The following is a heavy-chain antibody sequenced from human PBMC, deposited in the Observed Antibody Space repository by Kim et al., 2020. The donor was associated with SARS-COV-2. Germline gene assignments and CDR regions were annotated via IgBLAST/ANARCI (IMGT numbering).Heavy chain of an antibody. CDR3: ARAFPPEYYDSTPPEGFDI. D-gene: IGHD3-22*01. Sequence: ASVKVSCKASGYTFTSYYMHWVRQAPGQGLEWMGIINPSCGSTSYAQKFQGRVTMTRDTSTSTVYMELSSLRSEDTAVYYCARAFPPEYYDSTPPEGFDIWGQGTMVTVSS. CDR2: INPSCGST. CDR1: GYTFTSYY. J-gene: IGHJ3*02. V-gene: IGHV1-46*01.